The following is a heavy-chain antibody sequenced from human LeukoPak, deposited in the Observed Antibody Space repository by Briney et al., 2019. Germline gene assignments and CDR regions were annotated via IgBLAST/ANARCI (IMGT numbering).Heavy chain of an antibody. J-gene: IGHJ3*01. CDR3: AREISSTFDV. Sequence: QTLSRTCGISGDSVSTISAAWNWIRQSPSRGLEWLGRTYYRSRWYNDYAVSVKSRISFNPDTSKNQLSLHLTSLTPEDTAVYYCAREISSTFDVWGQGTMVTVSS. CDR1: GDSVSTISAA. CDR2: TYYRSRWYN. V-gene: IGHV6-1*01.